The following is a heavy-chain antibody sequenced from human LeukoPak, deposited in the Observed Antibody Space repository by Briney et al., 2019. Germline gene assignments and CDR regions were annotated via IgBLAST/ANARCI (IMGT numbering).Heavy chain of an antibody. Sequence: GGTLRLSCAAPGFTFSSYGMSWVRQAPGKGLEWVSAISGSGGSTYYADSVKGRFTISRDNSKNTLYLQMNSLRAEDTAVYYCVKITMVRGVIITSAYFDYWGQGTLVTVSS. D-gene: IGHD3-10*01. CDR1: GFTFSSYG. CDR3: VKITMVRGVIITSAYFDY. J-gene: IGHJ4*02. V-gene: IGHV3-23*01. CDR2: ISGSGGST.